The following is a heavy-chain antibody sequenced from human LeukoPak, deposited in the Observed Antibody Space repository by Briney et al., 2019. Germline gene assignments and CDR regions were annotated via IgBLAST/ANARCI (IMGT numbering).Heavy chain of an antibody. J-gene: IGHJ4*02. CDR1: GYTFTSYD. D-gene: IGHD3-10*01. V-gene: IGHV1-18*01. CDR3: ARDRRQGRFGELFT. Sequence: ASVKVSCKASGYTFTSYDINWVRQATGQGLEWMGWMNPNSGNTNYAQKLQGRVTMTTDTSTSTAYMELRSLRSDDTAVYYCARDRRQGRFGELFTWGQGTLVTVSS. CDR2: MNPNSGNT.